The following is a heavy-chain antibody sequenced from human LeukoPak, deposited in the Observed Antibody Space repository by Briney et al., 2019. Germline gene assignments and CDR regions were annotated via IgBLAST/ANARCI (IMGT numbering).Heavy chain of an antibody. J-gene: IGHJ6*02. CDR2: IYYSGST. D-gene: IGHD5-18*01. CDR3: ARGARGYSYGDYYYYYGMDV. CDR1: GGSISSYY. Sequence: SETLSLTCTVSGGSISSYYWSWIRQPPGKGLEWIGYIYYSGSTNYNPSLKSRVTISVDTSKNQFSLKLSSVTAADTAVYNCARGARGYSYGDYYYYYGMDVWGQGTTVTVSS. V-gene: IGHV4-59*01.